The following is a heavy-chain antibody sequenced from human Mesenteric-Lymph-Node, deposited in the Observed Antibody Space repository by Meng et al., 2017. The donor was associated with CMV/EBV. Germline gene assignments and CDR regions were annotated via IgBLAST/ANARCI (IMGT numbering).Heavy chain of an antibody. CDR3: AKDHVWGALDV. Sequence: GGSLRLSCAASEFSVSRSWMTWVRQAPGKGLEWVANIKEDGSEKNYVDSVKGRFTVSRDNARNSLYLQMNSLRAEDTALYYCAKDHVWGALDVWGQGTTVTASS. J-gene: IGHJ6*02. CDR2: IKEDGSEK. V-gene: IGHV3-7*01. D-gene: IGHD3-16*01. CDR1: EFSVSRSW.